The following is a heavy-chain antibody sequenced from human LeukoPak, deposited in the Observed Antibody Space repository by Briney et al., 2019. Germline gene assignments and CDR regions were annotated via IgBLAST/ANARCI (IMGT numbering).Heavy chain of an antibody. CDR2: IYQSGST. CDR3: AREVGYCSSTSCLDWFDP. J-gene: IGHJ5*02. D-gene: IGHD2-2*01. Sequence: PSETLSLTCAVSGYSISSGYYWGWIRQPPGKGLEWIGNIYQSGSTFHNPSLKSRATISLDTSKNQFSLKLRSVTAADTAVYYCAREVGYCSSTSCLDWFDPWGQGTLVTVSS. V-gene: IGHV4-38-2*01. CDR1: GYSISSGYY.